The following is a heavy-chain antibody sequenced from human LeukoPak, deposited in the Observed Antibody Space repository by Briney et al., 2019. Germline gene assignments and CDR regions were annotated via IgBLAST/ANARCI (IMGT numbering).Heavy chain of an antibody. CDR3: AREARHIVVVTASDAFDI. CDR1: GGSFSGYY. J-gene: IGHJ3*02. D-gene: IGHD2-21*02. Sequence: SETLSLTCAVYGGSFSGYYWSWIRQPPGKGLEWIGEINHSGSIDYNPSLKSRVTISVDTSKNQFSLKLSSVTAADTAVYYCAREARHIVVVTASDAFDIWGQGTMVTVSS. CDR2: INHSGSI. V-gene: IGHV4-34*01.